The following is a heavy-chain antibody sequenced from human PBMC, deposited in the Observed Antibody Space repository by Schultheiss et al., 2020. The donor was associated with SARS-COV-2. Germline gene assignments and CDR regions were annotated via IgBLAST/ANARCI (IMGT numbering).Heavy chain of an antibody. CDR3: ARGRYCSSTSCYDYYYMDV. CDR2: ISAYNGNT. Sequence: ASVKVSCKASGYTFTSYGISWVRQAPGQGLEWMGWISAYNGNTNYAQKLQGRVTMTTDTSTSTAYMELRSLRSDDTAVYYCARGRYCSSTSCYDYYYMDVWGKGTTVTVSS. J-gene: IGHJ6*03. V-gene: IGHV1-18*01. D-gene: IGHD2-2*01. CDR1: GYTFTSYG.